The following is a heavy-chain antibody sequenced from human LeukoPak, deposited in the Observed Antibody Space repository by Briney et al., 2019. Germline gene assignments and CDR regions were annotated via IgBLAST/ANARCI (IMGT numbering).Heavy chain of an antibody. CDR2: IIPILGIA. D-gene: IGHD2/OR15-2a*01. Sequence: ASVKVSCKASGGTFSSYAISWVRQAPGQGLEWMGRIIPILGIANYAQKFQGRVTITADKSTSTAYMELSSLRSEDTAVYYCARDQVIGFSPDAFDIWGQGTMVTVSS. J-gene: IGHJ3*02. CDR1: GGTFSSYA. V-gene: IGHV1-69*04. CDR3: ARDQVIGFSPDAFDI.